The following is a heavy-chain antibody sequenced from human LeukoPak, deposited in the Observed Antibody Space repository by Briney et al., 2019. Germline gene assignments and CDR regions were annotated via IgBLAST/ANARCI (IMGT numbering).Heavy chain of an antibody. V-gene: IGHV4-4*07. CDR3: ARDSCSSTSCRKKFDN. CDR1: GGSISSYY. CDR2: IYTSGST. D-gene: IGHD2-2*01. J-gene: IGHJ4*02. Sequence: PSETLSLTCTVSGGSISSYYWSWIRQPAGKGLEWIGRIYTSGSTNYNPSLKSRVTMSVDTSKNQFPLKLSSVTAADTAVYYCARDSCSSTSCRKKFDNWGQGTLVTVSS.